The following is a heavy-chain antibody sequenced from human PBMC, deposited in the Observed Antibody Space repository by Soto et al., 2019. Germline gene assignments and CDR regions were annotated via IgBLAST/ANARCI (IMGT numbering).Heavy chain of an antibody. Sequence: QVQLVESGGGLVKPGGSLRLSCAASGFMFSDYYMSWIRQAPGKGLEWVSYISSGGSTKYYADSVKGRFTISRDNAKNALSLQMSTLKAGDVAIYYSAVGGGAFYDFVGGSYSQWAFDVWGQGTMVTVSS. CDR3: AVGGGAFYDFVGGSYSQWAFDV. CDR1: GFMFSDYY. CDR2: ISSGGSTK. V-gene: IGHV3-11*04. J-gene: IGHJ3*01. D-gene: IGHD3-16*01.